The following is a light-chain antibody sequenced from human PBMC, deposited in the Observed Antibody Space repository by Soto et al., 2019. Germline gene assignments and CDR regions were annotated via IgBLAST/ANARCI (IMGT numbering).Light chain of an antibody. Sequence: DIQMTQSPSTLSASVGARVTITCRANQNINRWLAWYQQRPGKAPNLLIHKASTLEAGVPSRFSGSASGTEFTLTISSLQPDDFAAYFCLQYNVYPLTFGGGTKVEIK. CDR1: QNINRW. CDR2: KAS. J-gene: IGKJ4*01. CDR3: LQYNVYPLT. V-gene: IGKV1-5*03.